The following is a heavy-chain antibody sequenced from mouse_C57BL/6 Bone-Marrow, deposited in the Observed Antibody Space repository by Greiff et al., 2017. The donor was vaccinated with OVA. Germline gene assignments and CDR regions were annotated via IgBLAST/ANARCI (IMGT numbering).Heavy chain of an antibody. Sequence: GGGLVQPKGSLKLSCAASGFTFNTYAMHWVRQAPGKGLDWVARIRSKSSNYATYYADSVKDRFTISRDDSQSMLYLQMNNLKTEDTAMYYCVRGGDYYGSSYFDYWGQGTTLTVSS. J-gene: IGHJ2*01. CDR2: IRSKSSNYAT. CDR3: VRGGDYYGSSYFDY. V-gene: IGHV10-3*01. D-gene: IGHD1-1*01. CDR1: GFTFNTYA.